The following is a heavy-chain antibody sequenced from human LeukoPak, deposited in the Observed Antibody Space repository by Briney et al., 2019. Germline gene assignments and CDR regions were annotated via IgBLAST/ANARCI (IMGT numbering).Heavy chain of an antibody. CDR1: GYTFTGYY. CDR3: ARDGFGFRGSRGNY. J-gene: IGHJ4*02. V-gene: IGHV1-2*02. CDR2: INPNSGGT. D-gene: IGHD1-26*01. Sequence: VASVKVSCKASGYTFTGYYIHWVRQAPGQGLEWMGWINPNSGGTNYAQKFQGRVTMTRDTSISTAYMELSRLRSDDTAVYYCARDGFGFRGSRGNYWGQGTLITVSS.